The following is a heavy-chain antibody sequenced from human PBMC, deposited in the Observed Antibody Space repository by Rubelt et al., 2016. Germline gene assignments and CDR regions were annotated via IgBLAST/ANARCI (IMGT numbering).Heavy chain of an antibody. Sequence: EVQLVDSGGAVVQPGGSLRLSCAASGFTFSSYSMNWVRQAPGTGLEWVSSISSSSSYIYYEDSVKGRLTISRDNAKNSLYLQMNSLRAEDTAVYYCARAYDFWSGADDYWGQGTLVIVSS. J-gene: IGHJ4*02. CDR3: ARAYDFWSGADDY. D-gene: IGHD3-3*01. V-gene: IGHV3-21*01. CDR2: ISSSSSYI. CDR1: GFTFSSYS.